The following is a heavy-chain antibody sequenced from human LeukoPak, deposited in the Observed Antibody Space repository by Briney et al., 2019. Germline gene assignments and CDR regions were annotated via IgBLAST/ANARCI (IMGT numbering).Heavy chain of an antibody. Sequence: GRSLRLSCAASGFTFSSYAMHWVRQAPGKGLEWVAVITYDGSNKYYADSVKGRFTISRDNSKNTLYLQMNSLRAEDTALYYCATDGVLLWLGEFSPGDYYYGMDVWGKGTTVTVSS. D-gene: IGHD3-10*01. CDR1: GFTFSSYA. J-gene: IGHJ6*04. CDR3: ATDGVLLWLGEFSPGDYYYGMDV. V-gene: IGHV3-30*04. CDR2: ITYDGSNK.